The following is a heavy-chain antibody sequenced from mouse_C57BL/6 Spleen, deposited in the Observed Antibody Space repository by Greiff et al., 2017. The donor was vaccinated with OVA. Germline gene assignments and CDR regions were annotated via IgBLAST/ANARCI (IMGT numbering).Heavy chain of an antibody. CDR1: GYTFTDYN. J-gene: IGHJ2*01. CDR2: INPNNGGT. V-gene: IGHV1-22*01. Sequence: VQLKQSGPELVKPGASVKMSCKASGYTFTDYNMHWVKQSHGKSLEWIGYINPNNGGTSYNQKFKGKATLTVNKSSSTAYMELRSLTSEDSAVYYCARPHYYGSSLGYWGQGTTLTVSS. CDR3: ARPHYYGSSLGY. D-gene: IGHD1-1*01.